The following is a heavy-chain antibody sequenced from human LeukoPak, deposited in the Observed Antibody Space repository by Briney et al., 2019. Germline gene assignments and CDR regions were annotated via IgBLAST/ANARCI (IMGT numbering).Heavy chain of an antibody. CDR2: INRDGSST. J-gene: IGHJ6*02. CDR3: ARDYQYGLDV. Sequence: GGSLRLSYAASGFTFGKSWIHWVRQAPGKGLVWVSHINRDGSSTNYADSVKGRFIISRDNAKNTLSLQMNSLRAEDTAVYYCARDYQYGLDVWGQGTTVTVSS. V-gene: IGHV3-74*01. CDR1: GFTFGKSW.